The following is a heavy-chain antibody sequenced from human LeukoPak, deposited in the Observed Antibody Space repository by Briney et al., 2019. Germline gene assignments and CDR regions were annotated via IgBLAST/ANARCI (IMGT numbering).Heavy chain of an antibody. Sequence: SETLSLTCTVSGGSISSHYWSWIRQPPGKGLEWIGYIYYRGSTNYNPSLKSRVTISVDTSKNQFSLKLSSVTAADTAVYYCERAKDRGSYYVNWGQGTLVTVSS. CDR1: GGSISSHY. D-gene: IGHD1-26*01. V-gene: IGHV4-59*11. J-gene: IGHJ4*02. CDR3: ERAKDRGSYYVN. CDR2: IYYRGST.